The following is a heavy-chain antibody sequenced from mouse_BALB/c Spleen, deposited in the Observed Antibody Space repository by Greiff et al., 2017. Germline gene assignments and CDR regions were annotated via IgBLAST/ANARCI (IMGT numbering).Heavy chain of an antibody. CDR2: ISYSGST. J-gene: IGHJ3*01. CDR1: GDSITSGY. V-gene: IGHV3-8*02. CDR3: AEVYDGYPAWFAY. D-gene: IGHD2-3*01. Sequence: EVQLQESGPSLVKPSQTLSLTCSVTGDSITSGYWNWIRKFPGNKLEYMGYISYSGSTYYNPSLKSRISITRDTSKNQYYLQLNSVTTEDTATYYCAEVYDGYPAWFAYWGQGTLVTVSA.